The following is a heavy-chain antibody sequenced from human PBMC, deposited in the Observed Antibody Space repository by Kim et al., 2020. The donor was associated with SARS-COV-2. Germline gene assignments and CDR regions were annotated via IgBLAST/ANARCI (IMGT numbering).Heavy chain of an antibody. Sequence: SETLSLTCTVSGGSVSSGSYYWSWIRQPPGKGLEWIGYIYYSGSTNYNPSLKSRVTISVDTSKNQFSLKLSSVTAADTAVYYCAREMYSSSSHYYYYYGMDVWGQGTTVTVS. J-gene: IGHJ6*02. V-gene: IGHV4-61*01. CDR1: GGSVSSGSYY. D-gene: IGHD6-6*01. CDR2: IYYSGST. CDR3: AREMYSSSSHYYYYYGMDV.